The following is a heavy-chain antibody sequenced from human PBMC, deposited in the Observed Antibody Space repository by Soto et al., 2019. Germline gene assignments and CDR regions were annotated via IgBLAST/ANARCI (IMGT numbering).Heavy chain of an antibody. J-gene: IGHJ3*01. V-gene: IGHV3-15*01. Sequence: EVQLVESGGGLVKRGGSLRLSCEGSGITFSNAWIHWVRQAPGKGLEWVGRSKSKSDGGTTDYVASVKDRFTISRDDSKNIIYLQMDSLRSDDTGIYFCTTGPMRLEQPGAFDVWGQGTLVKVSS. CDR2: SKSKSDGGTT. D-gene: IGHD3-3*01. CDR1: GITFSNAW. CDR3: TTGPMRLEQPGAFDV.